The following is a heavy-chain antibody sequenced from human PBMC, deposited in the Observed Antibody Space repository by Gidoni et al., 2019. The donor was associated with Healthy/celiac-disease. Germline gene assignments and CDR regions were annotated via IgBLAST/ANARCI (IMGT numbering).Heavy chain of an antibody. J-gene: IGHJ4*02. Sequence: QVQLQQWGAGLLTPSETLSLTCAVYGGSFSGYYWSWIRQPPGKGLEWIGEINHSGSTNYNPSLKSRVTISVDTSKNQFSLKLSSVTAADTAVYYCARGPRVAVARPFDFWGQGTLVTVSS. CDR1: GGSFSGYY. D-gene: IGHD6-19*01. CDR3: ARGPRVAVARPFDF. CDR2: INHSGST. V-gene: IGHV4-34*01.